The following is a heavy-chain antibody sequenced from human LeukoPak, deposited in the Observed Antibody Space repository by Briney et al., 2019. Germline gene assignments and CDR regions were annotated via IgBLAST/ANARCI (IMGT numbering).Heavy chain of an antibody. Sequence: TLSLTCTVSGGSISSGSDYWSWIRQPAGKGLEWIGRIYTSGSTNYNPSLKSRVTISGDASKNQFSLKLSSVTAADTAVYYCTRGSIFADYWGQGTLVTVSS. V-gene: IGHV4-61*02. J-gene: IGHJ4*02. CDR3: TRGSIFADY. D-gene: IGHD3-3*01. CDR2: IYTSGST. CDR1: GGSISSGSDY.